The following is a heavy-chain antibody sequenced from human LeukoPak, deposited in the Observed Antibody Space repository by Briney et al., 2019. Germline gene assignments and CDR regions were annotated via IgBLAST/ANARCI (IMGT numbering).Heavy chain of an antibody. D-gene: IGHD2-15*01. J-gene: IGHJ4*02. Sequence: GGSLRLSCTAAGFNFGTYWMSWVRQSPEKGLEFVANIKYDDTVKIYVDSVKGRFTISRDNPSNSVYLQMDSLRPEDTALYYCARDPDSSAFDYWGQGAQVTVSS. V-gene: IGHV3-7*01. CDR1: GFNFGTYW. CDR2: IKYDDTVK. CDR3: ARDPDSSAFDY.